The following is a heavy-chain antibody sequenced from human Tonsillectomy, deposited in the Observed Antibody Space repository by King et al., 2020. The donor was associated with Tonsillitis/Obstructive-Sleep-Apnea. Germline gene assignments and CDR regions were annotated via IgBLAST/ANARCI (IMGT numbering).Heavy chain of an antibody. CDR3: ARHPRLGQYYYYYGMDV. CDR2: IYYSGST. D-gene: IGHD3-16*01. Sequence: VQLQESGPGLVKASETLSLTCTVSGGSISSSSYYWGWVRQPPGKGLEWIASIYYSGSTYYNPSLKSRVTISVDTSQNQFSLKLSSVTAADTAVYYCARHPRLGQYYYYYGMDVWGQGTTVTVSS. V-gene: IGHV4-39*01. J-gene: IGHJ6*02. CDR1: GGSISSSSYY.